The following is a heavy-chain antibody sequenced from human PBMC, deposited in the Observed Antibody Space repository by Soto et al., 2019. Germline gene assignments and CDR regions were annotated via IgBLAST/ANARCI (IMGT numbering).Heavy chain of an antibody. CDR2: IYHSGST. CDR3: SASSMAAANSFDP. V-gene: IGHV4-30-2*01. CDR1: GGSISSGGYS. Sequence: SETLSLTCAVSGGSISSGGYSWSWIRQPPGKGLEWIGYIYHSGSTYYNPSFKSRVTISQDTSKNQLSLELTSVTAADTAVYYCSASSMAAANSFDPWGLGTLVTVSS. J-gene: IGHJ5*02. D-gene: IGHD6-13*01.